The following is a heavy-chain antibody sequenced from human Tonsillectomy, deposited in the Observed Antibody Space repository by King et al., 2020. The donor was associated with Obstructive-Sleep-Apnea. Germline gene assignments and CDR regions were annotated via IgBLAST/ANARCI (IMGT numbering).Heavy chain of an antibody. J-gene: IGHJ6*02. CDR3: ARDRITMVRGFSMATYYYGMDV. CDR1: GGSISSGDYY. CDR2: IYYSGST. Sequence: VQLQESGPGLVKPSQTLSLTCTVSGGSISSGDYYWSCIRQPPGKGLEWIGYIYYSGSTYYNPSLKSRVTISVDTSKNQFSLKLSSVTAADTAVDYCARDRITMVRGFSMATYYYGMDVWGQGTTVTVSS. V-gene: IGHV4-30-4*01. D-gene: IGHD3-10*01.